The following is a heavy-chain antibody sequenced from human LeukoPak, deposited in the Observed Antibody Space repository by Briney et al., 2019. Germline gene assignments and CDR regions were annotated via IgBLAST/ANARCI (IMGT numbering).Heavy chain of an antibody. J-gene: IGHJ4*02. CDR3: AKEWELHPFDY. CDR2: ISYDGSNK. V-gene: IGHV3-30*18. CDR1: GFTFSSYG. Sequence: GRSLRLSCAASGFTFSSYGMHWVRQAPGKGLEWVAVISYDGSNKYYADSVKGRFTISRDNSKNTLFLQMNSLRAEDTAVYYCAKEWELHPFDYWGQGTLVTVSS. D-gene: IGHD1-26*01.